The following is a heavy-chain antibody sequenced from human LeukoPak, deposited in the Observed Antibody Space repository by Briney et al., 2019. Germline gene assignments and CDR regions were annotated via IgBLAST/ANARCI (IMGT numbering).Heavy chain of an antibody. CDR2: IIPIFGTA. D-gene: IGHD5-12*01. V-gene: IGHV1-69*13. CDR3: ARAGSGYDFYPVSHYLDY. Sequence: ASVKVSCKASGGTFISYAISWVRQAPGQGLEWMGGIIPIFGTANYAQKFQGRVTITADESTSTAYMELSSLRSEDTAVYYCARAGSGYDFYPVSHYLDYWGQGTLVTVSS. CDR1: GGTFISYA. J-gene: IGHJ4*02.